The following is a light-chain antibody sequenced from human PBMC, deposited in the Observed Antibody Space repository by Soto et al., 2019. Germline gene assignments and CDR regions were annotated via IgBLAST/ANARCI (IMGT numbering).Light chain of an antibody. J-gene: IGLJ1*01. Sequence: QSVLTQPASVSGTPGQSITLSCTGTSSDVGGYNYVSWYQQHPGKAPKLLIYDVTNRPSGVSNRFSGSKSGNTASLTISGLQAEDEADYYCSSYRSSSPVYVFGPGTKVHRP. CDR1: SSDVGGYNY. V-gene: IGLV2-14*03. CDR2: DVT. CDR3: SSYRSSSPVYV.